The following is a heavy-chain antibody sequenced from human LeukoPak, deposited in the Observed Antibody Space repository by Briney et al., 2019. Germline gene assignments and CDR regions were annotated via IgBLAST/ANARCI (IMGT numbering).Heavy chain of an antibody. CDR2: ISYDGSNK. V-gene: IGHV3-30-3*01. Sequence: GGSLRLSCAASGFTFSSYAMHWVRQAPGKGLERVAVISYDGSNKYYADSVKGRFTISRDNSKNTLYLQMNSLRAEDTAVYYCAREQGYSSGPDAFDIWGQGTMVTVSS. CDR1: GFTFSSYA. J-gene: IGHJ3*02. D-gene: IGHD6-19*01. CDR3: AREQGYSSGPDAFDI.